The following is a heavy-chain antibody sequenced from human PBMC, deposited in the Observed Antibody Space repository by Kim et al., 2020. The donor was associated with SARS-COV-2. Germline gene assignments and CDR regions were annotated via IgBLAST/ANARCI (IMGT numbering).Heavy chain of an antibody. J-gene: IGHJ4*02. CDR2: GVQK. CDR3: ARGRGVDY. Sequence: GVQKYYVDSAKGRFTISRDNAKNSVYLQMNSLRGEDTAVYYCARGRGVDYWGQGTLVTVSS. V-gene: IGHV3-7*04.